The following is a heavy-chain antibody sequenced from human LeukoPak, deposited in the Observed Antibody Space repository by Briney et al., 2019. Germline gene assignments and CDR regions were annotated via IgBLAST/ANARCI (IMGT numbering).Heavy chain of an antibody. D-gene: IGHD3-22*01. CDR3: ARDPYYYDSSGYYPHFDY. Sequence: ASVKVSWKASGYTFTNYGISWVQQAPGQGLEWMGWISAYNSNTNYAQKLQGRVTMTTDTSTSTAYMELRSLRSDDTAVYYCARDPYYYDSSGYYPHFDYWGQGTLVTVSS. CDR2: ISAYNSNT. J-gene: IGHJ4*02. V-gene: IGHV1-18*01. CDR1: GYTFTNYG.